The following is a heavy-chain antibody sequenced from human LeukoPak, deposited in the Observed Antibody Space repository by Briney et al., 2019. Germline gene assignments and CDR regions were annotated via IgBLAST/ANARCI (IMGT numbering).Heavy chain of an antibody. D-gene: IGHD4-11*01. V-gene: IGHV3-23*01. CDR3: AKDRLQSTVGLFDY. Sequence: GGSLRLSCAASGFTFSSYAMSWVRQAPGKGLEWVSAISGSGGSTYYADSVKGRFTISSDNSKNTLYLQMNSLRAEDTAVYYCAKDRLQSTVGLFDYWGQGTLVTVSS. CDR1: GFTFSSYA. J-gene: IGHJ4*02. CDR2: ISGSGGST.